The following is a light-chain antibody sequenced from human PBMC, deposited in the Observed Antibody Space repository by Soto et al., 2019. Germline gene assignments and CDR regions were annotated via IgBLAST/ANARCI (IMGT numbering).Light chain of an antibody. CDR2: DAS. J-gene: IGKJ1*01. V-gene: IGKV1-5*01. CDR3: QQYNSYPWT. CDR1: QSISSW. Sequence: IQMTQSPSTLSASVGDGVTIACRASQSISSWVAWYQQKPGKAPQLLIYDASSLQSGVPSRFSGSGSGTEFTLPISSLQPDDFASYYCQQYNSYPWTVGQGTKVEI.